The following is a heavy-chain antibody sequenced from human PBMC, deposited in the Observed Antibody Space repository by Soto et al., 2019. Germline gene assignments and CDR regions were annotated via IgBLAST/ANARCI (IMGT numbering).Heavy chain of an antibody. CDR1: GYTFTSYG. J-gene: IGHJ6*02. CDR3: ARDKPVAGGSYYGMDV. CDR2: ISAYNGNT. Sequence: QVQLVQSGAEVKKPGASVKVSCKASGYTFTSYGISWVRQAPGQGLEWMGWISAYNGNTNYAQKLQGRVTMTTDTPTSTAYMELRSLRSDDTAVYYCARDKPVAGGSYYGMDVWGQGTTVTVSS. D-gene: IGHD6-13*01. V-gene: IGHV1-18*01.